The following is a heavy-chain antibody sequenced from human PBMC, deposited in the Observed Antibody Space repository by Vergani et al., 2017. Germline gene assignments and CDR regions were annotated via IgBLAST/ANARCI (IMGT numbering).Heavy chain of an antibody. J-gene: IGHJ6*03. CDR3: ASSRIAARPYYYYMDV. CDR1: VGSISSYY. Sequence: QVQLQESGPGLVKPSETLSLTCTVSVGSISSYYWSWIRQPPGKGLEWIGYIYYSGSTNYHPSLKSRVTISVDTSKNPFSLKLSSVTAADTAVYYCASSRIAARPYYYYMDVWGKGTTVTVSS. CDR2: IYYSGST. D-gene: IGHD6-6*01. V-gene: IGHV4-59*01.